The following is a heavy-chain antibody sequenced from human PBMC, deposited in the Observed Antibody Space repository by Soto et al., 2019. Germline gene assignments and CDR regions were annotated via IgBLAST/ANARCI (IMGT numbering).Heavy chain of an antibody. CDR3: ARRIAAAGNYFDY. CDR2: IYYSGST. D-gene: IGHD6-13*01. J-gene: IGHJ4*02. Sequence: SETLSLTCTVSGGSISSSSYYWGWIRQPPGKGLEWIGSIYYSGSTYYNPSLKSRVTISVDTSKNQFSLKLSSVTAADTAVYYCARRIAAAGNYFDYWGQGTLVNVSS. V-gene: IGHV4-39*01. CDR1: GGSISSSSYY.